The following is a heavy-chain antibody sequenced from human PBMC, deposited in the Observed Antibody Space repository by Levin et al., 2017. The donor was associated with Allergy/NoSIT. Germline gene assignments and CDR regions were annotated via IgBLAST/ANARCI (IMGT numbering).Heavy chain of an antibody. CDR3: AKDPLVAVAGGGLGGMDV. CDR1: GFTFDDYA. V-gene: IGHV3-9*01. D-gene: IGHD6-19*01. CDR2: ISWNSGSI. J-gene: IGHJ6*02. Sequence: GGSLRLSCAASGFTFDDYAMHWVRQAPGKGLEWVSGISWNSGSIGYADSVKGRFTISRDNAKNSLYLQMNSLRAEDTALYYCAKDPLVAVAGGGLGGMDVWGQGTTVTVSS.